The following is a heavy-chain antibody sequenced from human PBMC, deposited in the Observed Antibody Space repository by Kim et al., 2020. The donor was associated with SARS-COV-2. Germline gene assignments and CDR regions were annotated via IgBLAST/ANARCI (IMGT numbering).Heavy chain of an antibody. CDR3: ARASGSFTYFFDY. CDR1: GGSINNYY. D-gene: IGHD3-10*01. CDR2: IYYSGRT. J-gene: IGHJ4*02. Sequence: SETLSLTCTVSGGSINNYYWNWIRQPPGKGLEWIGFIYYSGRTNYNPSLESRVTISVDTSKSQLSLKLSSVTAADTAVYYCARASGSFTYFFDYWGQGTL. V-gene: IGHV4-59*13.